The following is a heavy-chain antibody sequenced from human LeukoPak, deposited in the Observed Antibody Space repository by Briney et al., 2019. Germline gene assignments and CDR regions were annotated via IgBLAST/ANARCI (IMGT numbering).Heavy chain of an antibody. CDR3: ARSDYHNSGSHTVFDAFDI. D-gene: IGHD3-10*01. Sequence: PSENLSLTCTVSGGSISRYYWSWIRRPPGKGLEWVGYIDDSGNTNYNPSLKSQVTISVDKSKNQFSLKLSFVTAADTAMYYCARSDYHNSGSHTVFDAFDIWGQGTRVTVSS. V-gene: IGHV4-59*01. CDR1: GGSISRYY. J-gene: IGHJ3*02. CDR2: IDDSGNT.